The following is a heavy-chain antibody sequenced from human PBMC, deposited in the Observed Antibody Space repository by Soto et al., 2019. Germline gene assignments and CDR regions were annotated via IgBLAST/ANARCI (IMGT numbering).Heavy chain of an antibody. CDR2: ISAYNGNT. CDR3: ARGLRGYSYGFVVY. CDR1: GYPFTSYG. D-gene: IGHD5-18*01. Sequence: QVQLVPSGAEVKKPGASVKVSCTASGYPFTSYGISWVRQAPGQGLEWLGWISAYNGNTNYAQKLQGRVTMTTHTSTSTAYMELRSLRSDDTAVYYCARGLRGYSYGFVVYWGQGTLVTVSS. V-gene: IGHV1-18*01. J-gene: IGHJ4*02.